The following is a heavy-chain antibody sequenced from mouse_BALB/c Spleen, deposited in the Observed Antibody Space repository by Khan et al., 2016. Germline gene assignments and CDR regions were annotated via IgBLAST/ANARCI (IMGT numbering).Heavy chain of an antibody. CDR1: GFSLTSYG. CDR3: SRLEDI. D-gene: IGHD1-3*01. J-gene: IGHJ2*01. V-gene: IGHV2-9*02. CDR2: IWAGGST. Sequence: VQLQESGPGLVAPSQSLSITCTVSGFSLTSYGVHWVRQPPGKGLEWLGVIWAGGSTNYNSALMSRLSISKDNSKSQVFLKMNRLQTDDRAMYYCSRLEDIWGQGTTLTVSS.